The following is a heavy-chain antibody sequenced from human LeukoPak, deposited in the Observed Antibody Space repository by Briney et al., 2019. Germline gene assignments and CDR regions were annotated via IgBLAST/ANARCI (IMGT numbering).Heavy chain of an antibody. V-gene: IGHV4-30-4*02. D-gene: IGHD4-11*01. J-gene: IGHJ3*02. CDR1: GGSISSGDYY. Sequence: PSETLSLTCTVSGGSISSGDYYWSWIRQPPGKGLEWIGYIYYSGSTYYNPSLKSRVTISVDTSKNQFSLKLSSVTAADTAVYYCARQSPYSLGAFDIWGQGTMVTVSS. CDR3: ARQSPYSLGAFDI. CDR2: IYYSGST.